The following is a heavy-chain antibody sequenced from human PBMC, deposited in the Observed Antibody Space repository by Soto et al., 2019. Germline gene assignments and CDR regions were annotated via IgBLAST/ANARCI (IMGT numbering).Heavy chain of an antibody. Sequence: QVQLVESRGGVVQPGRSLRLSCAASGFTFSSYAMHWVRQAPGQGLEWVALISYDGSNKYYADSVKGRFTISRDNSKNTLYLQMNSLRPEETAVYHCARDQGGTTLYYHGMDVWGQGTTVTVSS. D-gene: IGHD1-7*01. CDR3: ARDQGGTTLYYHGMDV. J-gene: IGHJ6*02. CDR1: GFTFSSYA. CDR2: ISYDGSNK. V-gene: IGHV3-30-3*01.